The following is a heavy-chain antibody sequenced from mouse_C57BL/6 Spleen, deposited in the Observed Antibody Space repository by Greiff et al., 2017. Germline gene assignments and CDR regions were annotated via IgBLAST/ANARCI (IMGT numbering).Heavy chain of an antibody. J-gene: IGHJ3*01. CDR3: ARSLYYDYDEGFAY. V-gene: IGHV1-63*01. D-gene: IGHD2-4*01. Sequence: QVQLQQSGAELVRPGTSVKMSCKASGYTFTNYWIGWAKQRPGHGLEWIGDIYPGGGYTNYNEKFKGKATLTADKSSSTAYMQFSSLTSDDSAIYYCARSLYYDYDEGFAYWGQGTLVTVSA. CDR2: IYPGGGYT. CDR1: GYTFTNYW.